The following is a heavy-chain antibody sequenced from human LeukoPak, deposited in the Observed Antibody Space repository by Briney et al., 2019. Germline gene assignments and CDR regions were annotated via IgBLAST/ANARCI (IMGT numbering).Heavy chain of an antibody. D-gene: IGHD1-26*01. CDR1: GFTFSSFG. CDR2: IRYDGSNK. Sequence: GGSLRLSCAASGFTFSSFGIHWVRQAPGKGLEWVAFIRYDGSNKYYADSVKGRFTISRDNPKNTLYLQMNSLRAEDTAVYYCAKSPGSDAPETYYYYYYMDVWGKGTTVTVSS. V-gene: IGHV3-30*02. CDR3: AKSPGSDAPETYYYYYYMDV. J-gene: IGHJ6*03.